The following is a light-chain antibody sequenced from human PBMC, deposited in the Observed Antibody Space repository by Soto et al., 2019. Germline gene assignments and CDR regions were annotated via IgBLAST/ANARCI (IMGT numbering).Light chain of an antibody. CDR1: SSDVGAYNY. Sequence: QSVLTQPASVSGSPGQSITMSCTGTSSDVGAYNYVSWYQQHPGRAPKLIIYEVTNRPSGVSNRFSGSKSGNTASLTISGLHAEDEADYYCSSYTYSSTLVFGPGTKVTV. V-gene: IGLV2-14*01. J-gene: IGLJ1*01. CDR2: EVT. CDR3: SSYTYSSTLV.